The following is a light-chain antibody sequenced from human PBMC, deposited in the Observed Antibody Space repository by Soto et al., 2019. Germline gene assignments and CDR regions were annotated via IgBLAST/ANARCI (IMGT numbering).Light chain of an antibody. CDR3: QHNNQCLWT. CDR2: GST. CDR1: QSVSSN. Sequence: EVVMTQSPATLSVSPGERATLSCRASQSVSSNLAWYQQKPGQAPRLIIDGSTSSATGIPAMISGSGGGTEFTPISSSQHDEDSVFYYWQHNNQCLWTFGQGTVVDVK. V-gene: IGKV3-15*01. J-gene: IGKJ1*01.